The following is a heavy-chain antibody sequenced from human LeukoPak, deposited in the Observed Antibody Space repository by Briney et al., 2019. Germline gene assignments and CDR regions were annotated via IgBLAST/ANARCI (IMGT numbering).Heavy chain of an antibody. Sequence: GGSLRLSCEASGFTFSSYSMNWVRQAPGKGLEWVSSISSSSSYIYYADSVKGRFTISRDNAKNSLYLQMNSLRAEDTAVYYCARDINYDFWSGYISTLDNDYWGQGTLVTVSS. CDR1: GFTFSSYS. J-gene: IGHJ4*02. CDR3: ARDINYDFWSGYISTLDNDY. CDR2: ISSSSSYI. D-gene: IGHD3-3*01. V-gene: IGHV3-21*01.